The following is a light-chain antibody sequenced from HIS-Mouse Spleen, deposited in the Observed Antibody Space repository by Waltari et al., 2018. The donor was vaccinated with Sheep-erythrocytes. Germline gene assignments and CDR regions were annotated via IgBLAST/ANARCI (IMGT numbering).Light chain of an antibody. CDR2: EVS. V-gene: IGLV2-8*01. CDR3: SSYAGSNNYV. J-gene: IGLJ1*01. CDR1: SSDVGGYNY. Sequence: QSALTQPPSASGSPGQSVTISCTGPSSDVGGYNYVSWYQQNPGKAPKRMIYEVSKRPSGVPDRFSGSKSGNTASLTVSGLQAEDEADYYCSSYAGSNNYVFGTGTKVTVL.